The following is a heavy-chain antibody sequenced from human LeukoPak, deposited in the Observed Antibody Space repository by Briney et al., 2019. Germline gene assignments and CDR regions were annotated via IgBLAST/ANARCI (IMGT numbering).Heavy chain of an antibody. V-gene: IGHV3-21*01. CDR2: ISSSSSYI. CDR1: GFTFSSYE. D-gene: IGHD3-22*01. CDR3: ASRDEYYYDSSGSNWFDP. J-gene: IGHJ5*02. Sequence: PGGSLRLSCAASGFTFSSYEMSWVRQAPGKGLEWVSSISSSSSYIYYADSVKGRFTISRDNAKNSLYLQMNSLRAEDTAVYYCASRDEYYYDSSGSNWFDPWGQGTLVTVSS.